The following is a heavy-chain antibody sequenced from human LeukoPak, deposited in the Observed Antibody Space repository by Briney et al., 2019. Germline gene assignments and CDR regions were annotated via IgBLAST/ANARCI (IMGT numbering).Heavy chain of an antibody. CDR3: AKVHYDSSAYLPSRPFDY. V-gene: IGHV3-23*01. Sequence: HPGGSLRLSCAASGFTFSSYAMSWVRQAPGKGLEWVSVISGSGGSTYYADSVKGRSTISRDNSKNTLYLQMNSLRAEDTAVFYCAKVHYDSSAYLPSRPFDYWGQGTLVTVSS. CDR2: ISGSGGST. J-gene: IGHJ4*02. CDR1: GFTFSSYA. D-gene: IGHD3-22*01.